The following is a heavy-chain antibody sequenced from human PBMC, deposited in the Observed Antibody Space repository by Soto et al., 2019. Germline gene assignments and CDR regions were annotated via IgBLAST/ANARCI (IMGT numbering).Heavy chain of an antibody. V-gene: IGHV4-31*03. J-gene: IGHJ6*03. Sequence: QVQLQESGPGLVQPSQTLSLTCSVSGGSISSGGYYWSWIRQLPGKGLEWIGYIFNSGSTYYNSSIKSRLNMSVDTSKNQFSLKLSSVTIADTAMYSCARVRMARGNYFMEVWGKGTTITVSS. D-gene: IGHD3-10*01. CDR2: IFNSGST. CDR1: GGSISSGGYY. CDR3: ARVRMARGNYFMEV.